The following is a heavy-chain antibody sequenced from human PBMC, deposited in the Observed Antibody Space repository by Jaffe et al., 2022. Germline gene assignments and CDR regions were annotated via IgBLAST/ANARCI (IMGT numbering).Heavy chain of an antibody. Sequence: EVQLVESGGGLVKPGGSLRLSCAASGFTFSSYSMNWVRQAPGKGLEWVSSISSSSSYIYYADSVKGRFTISRDNAKNSLYLQMNSLRAEDTAVYYCARLWAPFLGRVTNYYYYYMDVWGKGTTVTVSS. D-gene: IGHD2-21*02. CDR3: ARLWAPFLGRVTNYYYYYMDV. CDR2: ISSSSSYI. V-gene: IGHV3-21*01. J-gene: IGHJ6*03. CDR1: GFTFSSYS.